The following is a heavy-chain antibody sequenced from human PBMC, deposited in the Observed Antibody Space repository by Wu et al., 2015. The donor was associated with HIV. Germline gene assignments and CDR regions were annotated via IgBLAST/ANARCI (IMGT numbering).Heavy chain of an antibody. V-gene: IGHV1-2*02. CDR2: IRPDSGAT. Sequence: QVQLVQSGAEVKKSGSSVKVSCKASGGTFSSYAINWVRQAPGQGLEWMGWIRPDSGATHYAEKFQDRVTLTRDASINTAYMQLNRLRSDDTAVYFCARDLGNDFAVRGYYWYMDVWGRGTAITVSS. D-gene: IGHD3/OR15-3a*01. J-gene: IGHJ6*03. CDR1: GGTFSSYA. CDR3: ARDLGNDFAVRGYYWYMDV.